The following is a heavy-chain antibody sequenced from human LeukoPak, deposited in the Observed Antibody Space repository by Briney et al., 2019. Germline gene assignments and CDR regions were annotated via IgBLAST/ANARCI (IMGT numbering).Heavy chain of an antibody. D-gene: IGHD5-24*01. V-gene: IGHV3-9*01. CDR1: GFIFNNYA. Sequence: GGSLRLSCAGSGFIFNNYAMHWVRQPPGKGLEWVSGISWNSGSIDYADSVKGRFTISRDNAKNSLYLQMNSLRVEDTALYYCVKDRGLRNQWLQVTYDSWGQGTLVTVSS. J-gene: IGHJ4*02. CDR2: ISWNSGSI. CDR3: VKDRGLRNQWLQVTYDS.